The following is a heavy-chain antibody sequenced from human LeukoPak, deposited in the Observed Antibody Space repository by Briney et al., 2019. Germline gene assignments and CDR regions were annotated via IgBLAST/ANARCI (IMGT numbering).Heavy chain of an antibody. J-gene: IGHJ4*02. CDR2: IDNSDGNT. Sequence: PGGSLRLSCAASGFTFSSYAMNWVRQAPGKGLEWVSAIDNSDGNTYYADSVKGRFTISRDNSKNTLYLQMNSLRAEDTAVYYCVGLTIPDYWGQGTLVTVSS. CDR3: VGLTIPDY. CDR1: GFTFSSYA. V-gene: IGHV3-23*01. D-gene: IGHD1-14*01.